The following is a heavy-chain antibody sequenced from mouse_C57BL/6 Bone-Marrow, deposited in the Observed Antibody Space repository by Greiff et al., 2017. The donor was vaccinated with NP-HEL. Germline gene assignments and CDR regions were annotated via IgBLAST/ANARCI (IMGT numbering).Heavy chain of an antibody. CDR3: ARGDYGSSRFGYAMDY. CDR2: IYRGDGDT. Sequence: QVQLKESGAELVKPGASVKISCKASGYAFSSYWMNWVKERPGKGLEWIGQIYRGDGDTKYNGKFKGKATLTADKSSSTAYQQVSSLASEDSAVYFCARGDYGSSRFGYAMDYWGQGTSVTVSS. V-gene: IGHV1-80*01. CDR1: GYAFSSYW. J-gene: IGHJ4*01. D-gene: IGHD1-1*01.